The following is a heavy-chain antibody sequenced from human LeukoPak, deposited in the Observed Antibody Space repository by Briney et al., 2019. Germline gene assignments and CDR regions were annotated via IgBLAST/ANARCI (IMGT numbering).Heavy chain of an antibody. J-gene: IGHJ3*02. CDR3: ARARVSVAFDI. Sequence: SETLSLTCTVSGGSISSSSYYWGWIRQPPGKGLEWIGSIYYSGSTYYNPSLKSRVTISVDTSKNQFSLKLSSVTAADTAVYYCARARVSVAFDIWGQGTMVTVSS. CDR2: IYYSGST. V-gene: IGHV4-39*07. CDR1: GGSISSSSYY. D-gene: IGHD2-8*01.